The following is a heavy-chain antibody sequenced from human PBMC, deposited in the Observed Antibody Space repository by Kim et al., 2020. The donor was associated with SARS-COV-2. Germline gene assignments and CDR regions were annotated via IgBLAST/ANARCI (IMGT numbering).Heavy chain of an antibody. V-gene: IGHV3-48*02. CDR1: GFTFSSYS. D-gene: IGHD1-26*01. CDR3: TIDTRFIVGTTQPFFDY. Sequence: GGSLRLSCAASGFTFSSYSINWVRQAPGKGLEWVSYISSSSTAIYYADSVKGRFTISRDNAKNSLYLQMNSLRDEDTAVYFCTIDTRFIVGTTQPFFDYWGQGDPVTLSS. CDR2: ISSSSTAI. J-gene: IGHJ4*02.